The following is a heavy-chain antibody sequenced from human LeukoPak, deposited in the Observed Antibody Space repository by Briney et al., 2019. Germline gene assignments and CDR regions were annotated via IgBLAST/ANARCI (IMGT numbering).Heavy chain of an antibody. V-gene: IGHV3-43*01. CDR2: AGWAGGTT. Sequence: GGSLRLSCATPGFNFDRYTIHWVRQAPGKGLEWVSLAGWAGGTTFYSDSVRGRFTISRDSGRKSAYLQMNSLTTDDTAFYFCAKELDTMFFDYWGQGALVTVSS. CDR1: GFNFDRYT. CDR3: AKELDTMFFDY. D-gene: IGHD3-10*02. J-gene: IGHJ4*02.